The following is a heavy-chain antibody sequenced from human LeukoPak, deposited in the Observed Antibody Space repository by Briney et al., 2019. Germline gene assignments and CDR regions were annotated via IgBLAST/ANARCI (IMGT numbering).Heavy chain of an antibody. Sequence: GGSLRLSCAASGFTFSSFTMIWVRQAPGKGLEWVSSISPGSDYIYYADSMKGRFTISRDNAKNSLYLQMNSLRAEDTAVYYCARVQWELRTNDYWGQGTLVTVSS. J-gene: IGHJ4*02. CDR3: ARVQWELRTNDY. V-gene: IGHV3-21*01. CDR1: GFTFSSFT. D-gene: IGHD1-26*01. CDR2: ISPGSDYI.